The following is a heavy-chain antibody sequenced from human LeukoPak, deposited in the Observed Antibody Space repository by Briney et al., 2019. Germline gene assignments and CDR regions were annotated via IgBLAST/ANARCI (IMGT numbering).Heavy chain of an antibody. V-gene: IGHV1-69*06. J-gene: IGHJ6*04. CDR2: IIPIFGTA. CDR1: GGTFSSYT. Sequence: SVKVSCKASGGTFSSYTTSWVRQAPGQGLEWLGGIIPIFGTANYAQKFQGRVTITADKSTSTAFRELSSLRSEDTAVYYCARDSGSSWGRSGMDVWGKGTTVTVSS. D-gene: IGHD6-13*01. CDR3: ARDSGSSWGRSGMDV.